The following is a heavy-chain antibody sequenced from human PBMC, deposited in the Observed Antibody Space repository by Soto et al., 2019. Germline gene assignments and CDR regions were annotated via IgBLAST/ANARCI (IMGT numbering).Heavy chain of an antibody. Sequence: QVQLVQSGAEEKKPGASVKVSCKASGYTFTSYAMHWVRQAPGQRLEWMGWINAGNGNTKYSQKFQGRVTITRDTSASTGYMELSSLRSEDTAVYYCAREDLINWFDPWGQGTLVTVSS. D-gene: IGHD3-10*01. J-gene: IGHJ5*02. CDR1: GYTFTSYA. V-gene: IGHV1-3*05. CDR3: AREDLINWFDP. CDR2: INAGNGNT.